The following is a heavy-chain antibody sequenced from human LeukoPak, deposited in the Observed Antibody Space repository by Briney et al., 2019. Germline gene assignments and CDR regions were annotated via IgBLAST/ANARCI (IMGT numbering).Heavy chain of an antibody. CDR2: IYYSGST. CDR3: ARATYYYDSSPDAFDI. Sequence: SETLSLTCTVSGGSISSYYWSWIRQPPGKGLEWIGYIYYSGSTNYNPSLKSRVTISVDMSKNQFSLKLSSVTAADTAVYYCARATYYYDSSPDAFDIWGQGTMVTVSS. V-gene: IGHV4-59*01. CDR1: GGSISSYY. J-gene: IGHJ3*02. D-gene: IGHD3-22*01.